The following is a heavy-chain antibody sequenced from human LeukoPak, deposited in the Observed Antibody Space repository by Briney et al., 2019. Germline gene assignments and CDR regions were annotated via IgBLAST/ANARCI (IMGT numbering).Heavy chain of an antibody. J-gene: IGHJ4*02. CDR2: IWYDGGIK. CDR1: GFSFGFNTYG. Sequence: PGGSLRLSCVASGFSFGFNTYGMQWVRQTPGKGLEWVAVIWYDGGIKYYGDAVKGRFTISRDNSKNTLYLQMDSLRGEDTAVYYCARGWRSGSSYLYWGQGTLVTVSS. V-gene: IGHV3-33*01. CDR3: ARGWRSGSSYLY. D-gene: IGHD3-10*01.